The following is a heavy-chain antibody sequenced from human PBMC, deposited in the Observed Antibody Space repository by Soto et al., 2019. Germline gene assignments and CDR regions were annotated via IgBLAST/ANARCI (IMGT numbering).Heavy chain of an antibody. CDR1: GFTFSNYA. V-gene: IGHV3-23*01. J-gene: IGHJ6*02. D-gene: IGHD4-17*01. CDR2: ISGSGGNT. Sequence: GGSLRLSCAASGFTFSNYAMSWVRQSPGKGLEWVSAISGSGGNTYYADSVKGRFSISRDNSNNTLYLQMNSLRVEDTAAYYCARDGYGDPYYYYAMDVWGQGTTVTVSS. CDR3: ARDGYGDPYYYYAMDV.